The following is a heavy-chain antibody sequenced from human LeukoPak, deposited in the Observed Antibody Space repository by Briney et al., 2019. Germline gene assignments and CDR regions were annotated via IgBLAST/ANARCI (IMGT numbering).Heavy chain of an antibody. CDR3: ARDRGDVVVVAADY. Sequence: PGGSLRLSCAASGFTFSCYGMNWVRQAPGKGLEWVSSISSSSSYIYYADSVKGRSTISRDNAKNSLYLQMNSLRAEDTAVYYCARDRGDVVVVAADYWGQGTLVTVSS. CDR2: ISSSSSYI. CDR1: GFTFSCYG. V-gene: IGHV3-21*01. D-gene: IGHD2-15*01. J-gene: IGHJ4*02.